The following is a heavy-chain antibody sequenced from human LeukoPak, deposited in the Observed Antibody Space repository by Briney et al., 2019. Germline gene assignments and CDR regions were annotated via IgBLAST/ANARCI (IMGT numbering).Heavy chain of an antibody. CDR3: ARSLSQVYGGKGYFDY. D-gene: IGHD4-23*01. V-gene: IGHV4-30-4*01. J-gene: IGHJ4*02. Sequence: PSETLSLTCTVSGGSISSGDYYWSWIRQPPGKGLEWIGYIYYSGSTYYNPSLKSRVTISVDTSKNQFSLELSSVTAADTAVYYCARSLSQVYGGKGYFDYWGQGTLVTVSS. CDR2: IYYSGST. CDR1: GGSISSGDYY.